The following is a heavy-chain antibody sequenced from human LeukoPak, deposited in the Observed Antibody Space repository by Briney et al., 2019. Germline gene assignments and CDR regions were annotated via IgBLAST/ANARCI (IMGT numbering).Heavy chain of an antibody. J-gene: IGHJ4*02. D-gene: IGHD1-7*01. Sequence: SETLPLTCAVYGGSFSGYYWSWIRQPPGKGLEWIGEINHSGSTNYNPSLKSRVTISVDTSKNQFSLKLSSVTAADTAVYYCARGTGTAQQNLYYFDYWGQGTLVTVSS. CDR3: ARGTGTAQQNLYYFDY. CDR1: GGSFSGYY. CDR2: INHSGST. V-gene: IGHV4-34*01.